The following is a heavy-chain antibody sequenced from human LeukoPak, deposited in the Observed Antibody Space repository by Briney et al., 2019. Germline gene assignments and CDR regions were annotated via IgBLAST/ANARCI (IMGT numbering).Heavy chain of an antibody. D-gene: IGHD5-12*01. V-gene: IGHV3-48*03. CDR3: AKSIPEWATAFDY. J-gene: IGHJ4*02. Sequence: GGSLRLSCAASGLRFSDYEMNWVRQAPGKGLEWVSYISSSGISIYYADSVKGRFTLARDNSKNTLYLQMNSLRAEDTAVYYCAKSIPEWATAFDYWGQGTLVTVSS. CDR1: GLRFSDYE. CDR2: ISSSGISI.